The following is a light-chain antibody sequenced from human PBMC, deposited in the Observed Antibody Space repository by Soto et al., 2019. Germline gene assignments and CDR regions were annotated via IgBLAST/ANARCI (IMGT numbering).Light chain of an antibody. V-gene: IGKV2-28*01. CDR3: MQALQTPRT. Sequence: DVLGTQSPLYLPVPPGVPASISCRSSQSLLHSNGYNYLDWYLQKPGQSPQLLIYLGSNRASGVPDRFSGSGSGTDFTLKISRVEAEDVGVYYCMQALQTPRTFGQGTKWIS. CDR1: QSLLHSNGYNY. CDR2: LGS. J-gene: IGKJ1*01.